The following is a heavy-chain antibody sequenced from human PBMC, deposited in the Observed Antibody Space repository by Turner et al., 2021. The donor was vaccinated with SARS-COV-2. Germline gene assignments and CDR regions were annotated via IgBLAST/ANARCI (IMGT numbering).Heavy chain of an antibody. CDR2: IIPILGTA. V-gene: IGHV1-69*01. CDR1: GGTFSTYA. Sequence: QVQLVQSGAEVKKPGSSVQVSCKASGGTFSTYAITWVRQAPGQGLEWMGGIIPILGTATSAQKFQGRVTITADESTSTAYMELSSLRSEDTAVYYCARVGVGGSSWPKDFDYWGQGTLVTVSS. D-gene: IGHD6-13*01. J-gene: IGHJ4*02. CDR3: ARVGVGGSSWPKDFDY.